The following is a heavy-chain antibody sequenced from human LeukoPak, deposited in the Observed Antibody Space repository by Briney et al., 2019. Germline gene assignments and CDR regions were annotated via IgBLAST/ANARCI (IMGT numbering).Heavy chain of an antibody. CDR1: GFTFGSFA. CDR2: IFGSGGSP. Sequence: PGGSLRLSCEASGFTFGSFAMYWVRQAPGKGLDWIAGIFGSGGSPHYADSVKGRFTISRDNSKNTLYLQMSSLRVEDTAVYYCASPGSDNSGWGKTDYWGQGTLVTVSS. J-gene: IGHJ4*02. V-gene: IGHV3-23*01. CDR3: ASPGSDNSGWGKTDY. D-gene: IGHD6-19*01.